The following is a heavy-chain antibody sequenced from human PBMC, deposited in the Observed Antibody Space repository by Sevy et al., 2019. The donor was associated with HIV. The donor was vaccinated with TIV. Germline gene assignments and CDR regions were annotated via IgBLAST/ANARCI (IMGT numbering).Heavy chain of an antibody. CDR3: ATDGGYYDSSGYYPYYYYGMDV. CDR2: FDPEDGET. D-gene: IGHD3-22*01. J-gene: IGHJ6*02. CDR1: GYTLTELS. V-gene: IGHV1-24*01. Sequence: ASVKVSCKVSGYTLTELSMHWVRQAPGKGLEWMGGFDPEDGETIYAQKFQGRVTMTEDTSTDTAYMELSSLRSEDTAGYYCATDGGYYDSSGYYPYYYYGMDVWGQGTTVTVSS.